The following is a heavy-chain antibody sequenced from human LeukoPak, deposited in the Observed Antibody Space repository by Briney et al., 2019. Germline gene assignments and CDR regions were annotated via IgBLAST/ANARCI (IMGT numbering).Heavy chain of an antibody. CDR1: GFTFSSYV. CDR2: VSGSGSST. D-gene: IGHD3-3*01. CDR3: ARDRAWNYFDY. Sequence: GGSLRLSCAASGFTFSSYVMNWVRQAPGKGLEWVSAVSGSGSSTYYADSVKGRFTISRDNSKNTLYLQMDSLRAEDTAVYYCARDRAWNYFDYWGQGTLVTVSS. V-gene: IGHV3-23*01. J-gene: IGHJ4*02.